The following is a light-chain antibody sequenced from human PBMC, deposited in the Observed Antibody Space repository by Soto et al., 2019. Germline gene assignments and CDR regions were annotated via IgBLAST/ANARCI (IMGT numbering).Light chain of an antibody. V-gene: IGKV1-5*03. J-gene: IGKJ1*01. Sequence: DLQMTQSPSALSASVGDRVTITCRASQIISSWVAWYQQKPGKAPKFLIYKASTLESAVPTRFSGSGSGTEFTLTISSQQPDDSATYYCQHYDNYQWTFGQGTKVEIK. CDR2: KAS. CDR1: QIISSW. CDR3: QHYDNYQWT.